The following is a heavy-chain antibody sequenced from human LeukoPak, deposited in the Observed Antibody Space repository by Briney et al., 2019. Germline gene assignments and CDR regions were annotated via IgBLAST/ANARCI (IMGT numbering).Heavy chain of an antibody. V-gene: IGHV3-33*08. CDR3: ARDLYTSSSDY. CDR1: GFTFSGSA. Sequence: GGSLKLSCAASGFTFSGSAMHWVRQAPGKGLEWVAVMWNDERKKYYADSVKGRFTISRDNSKNTLYLQMNSLRAEDTAVYYCARDLYTSSSDYWGQGTLVTVSS. J-gene: IGHJ4*02. D-gene: IGHD6-13*01. CDR2: MWNDERKK.